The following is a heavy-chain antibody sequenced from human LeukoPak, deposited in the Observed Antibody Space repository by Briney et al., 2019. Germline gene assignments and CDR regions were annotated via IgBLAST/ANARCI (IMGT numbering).Heavy chain of an antibody. Sequence: ASVKLSFKASGNSFATYGISWVRLPPGQGLERMGWISAYSGDTNYAHKLQGRGTMTTETSTSTAYMELRSLRSDDTAVYYCAREGKQWLQYYFDYWGQGTLVTVSS. CDR3: AREGKQWLQYYFDY. CDR2: ISAYSGDT. V-gene: IGHV1-18*01. D-gene: IGHD6-19*01. CDR1: GNSFATYG. J-gene: IGHJ4*02.